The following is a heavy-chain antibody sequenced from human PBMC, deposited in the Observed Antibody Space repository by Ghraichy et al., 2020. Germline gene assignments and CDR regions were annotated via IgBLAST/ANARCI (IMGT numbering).Heavy chain of an antibody. Sequence: ASVKVSCKASGYTFTNYGISWVRQAPGQGLEWMGWISAYNGNTNYAQKVQGRVTMTTDTSTSTAYMELRSLRSDDTAVYYCARDSYCSSTSCYVYYYGMDVWGQGTTVTVSS. CDR1: GYTFTNYG. V-gene: IGHV1-18*01. CDR3: ARDSYCSSTSCYVYYYGMDV. CDR2: ISAYNGNT. J-gene: IGHJ6*02. D-gene: IGHD2-2*01.